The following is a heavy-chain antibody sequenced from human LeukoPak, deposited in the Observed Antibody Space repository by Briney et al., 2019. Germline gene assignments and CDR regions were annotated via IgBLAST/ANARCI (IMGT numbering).Heavy chain of an antibody. CDR2: INQDGTEK. Sequence: GGSLRLSCAASGFSFSTYWMSWVRQAPGKGLEWVANINQDGTEKYYVDSVKGRFIISRDNANNSLYLQMNHLRAEDTAVYYCARGFYFPVSHLSATYYYYYGMDVWGQGTTVTVSS. CDR1: GFSFSTYW. J-gene: IGHJ6*02. V-gene: IGHV3-7*01. CDR3: ARGFYFPVSHLSATYYYYYGMDV. D-gene: IGHD2/OR15-2a*01.